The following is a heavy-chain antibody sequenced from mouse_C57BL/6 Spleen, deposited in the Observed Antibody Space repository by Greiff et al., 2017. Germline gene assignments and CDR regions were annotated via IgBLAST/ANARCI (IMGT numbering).Heavy chain of an antibody. CDR2: LYPGDGDT. CDR3: ARERDYAMDY. J-gene: IGHJ4*01. Sequence: VQLQQSGPELVKPGASVKISCQASGYAFSSSWMNWVKQRPGKGLEWIGRLYPGDGDTNYNGKFKGKATLTADKSSSTAYMQLSSLTSEDSAVYFCARERDYAMDYWGQGTSVTVSS. V-gene: IGHV1-82*01. CDR1: GYAFSSSW.